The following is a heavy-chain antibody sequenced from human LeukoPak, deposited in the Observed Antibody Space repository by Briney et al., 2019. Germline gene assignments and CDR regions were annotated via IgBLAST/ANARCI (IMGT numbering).Heavy chain of an antibody. V-gene: IGHV1-69*05. CDR3: ARESGSSWQTNWFDP. J-gene: IGHJ5*02. CDR1: GGTFSSYA. Sequence: EASVKVSCKASGGTFSSYAISWVRQAPGQGHEWMGGIIPIFGTANYAQKFQGRVTITTDESTSTAYMEQRSLRAEDTAVYYCARESGSSWQTNWFDPWGQGTLVTVSS. D-gene: IGHD6-13*01. CDR2: IIPIFGTA.